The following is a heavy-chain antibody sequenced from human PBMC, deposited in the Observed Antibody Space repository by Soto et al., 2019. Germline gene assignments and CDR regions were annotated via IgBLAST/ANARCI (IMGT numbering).Heavy chain of an antibody. CDR3: ARSRGYCSGGSCYFDF. D-gene: IGHD2-15*01. CDR2: FSAYSGDT. Sequence: ASVKVSCKASGYSFTSYAISWVRQAPGQGLEWMGWFSAYSGDTNYAQKFQARVTMTTDTSTSTAYMELMSLRSDDTAVYYCARSRGYCSGGSCYFDFWGQGTLVTVSS. J-gene: IGHJ4*02. CDR1: GYSFTSYA. V-gene: IGHV1-18*01.